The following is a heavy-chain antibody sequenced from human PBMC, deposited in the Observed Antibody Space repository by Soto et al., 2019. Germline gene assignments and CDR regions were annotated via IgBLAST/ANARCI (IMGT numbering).Heavy chain of an antibody. CDR1: GFSLSNARMG. V-gene: IGHV2-26*01. D-gene: IGHD6-13*01. J-gene: IGHJ6*02. Sequence: QVTLKESGPVLVKPTETLTLTCTVSGFSLSNARMGVSWIRQPPGKALEWLAHIFSNDEKSYSTSLKSRLTISKDTSKSQVVLTMTNMDPVDTATYYCARFLIAAAGRNYYYGMDVWGQGTTVTVSS. CDR3: ARFLIAAAGRNYYYGMDV. CDR2: IFSNDEK.